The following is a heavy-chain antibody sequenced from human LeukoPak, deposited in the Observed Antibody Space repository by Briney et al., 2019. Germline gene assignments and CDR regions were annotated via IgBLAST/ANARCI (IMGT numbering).Heavy chain of an antibody. J-gene: IGHJ2*01. D-gene: IGHD3-10*01. CDR3: ASPWGRWFGELIWYFDL. Sequence: ASVKVSCKASGYTFTDYYIHWVRQAPGQGLEWMGWINPKSGGTNYAQRFQGRVTMTRDTSITTAYMELSRLRSDDTAVYYCASPWGRWFGELIWYFDLWGRGTLVTVSS. CDR1: GYTFTDYY. V-gene: IGHV1-2*02. CDR2: INPKSGGT.